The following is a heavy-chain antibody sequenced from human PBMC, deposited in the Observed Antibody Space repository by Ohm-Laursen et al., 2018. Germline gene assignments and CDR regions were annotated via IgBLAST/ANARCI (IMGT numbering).Heavy chain of an antibody. D-gene: IGHD5-24*01. CDR3: ARVSRGTLQSP. CDR2: ISSSGSTI. CDR1: GFTFSDYY. Sequence: SLRLSCSASGFTFSDYYMSWIRQAPGKGLEWVSYISSSGSTICYADSVKGRFTISRDNAKNSLYLQMNSLRAEDTAVYYCARVSRGTLQSPWGQGTLVTVTS. V-gene: IGHV3-11*01. J-gene: IGHJ5*02.